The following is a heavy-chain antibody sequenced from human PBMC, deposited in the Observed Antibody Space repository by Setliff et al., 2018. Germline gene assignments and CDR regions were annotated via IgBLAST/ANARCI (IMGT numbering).Heavy chain of an antibody. CDR3: AGHKSNGSGSYPSLYMDV. CDR2: IYYSGST. D-gene: IGHD3-10*01. Sequence: KTSETLSLTCRVSGGSISSGNYYWGLIRQPPGKGLEWVATIYYSGSTYSNPSLKSRLIISVDAPDNQFSVKLSSVTAADTAVYYCAGHKSNGSGSYPSLYMDVWGKGIMVTVSS. CDR1: GGSISSGNYY. J-gene: IGHJ6*03. V-gene: IGHV4-39*01.